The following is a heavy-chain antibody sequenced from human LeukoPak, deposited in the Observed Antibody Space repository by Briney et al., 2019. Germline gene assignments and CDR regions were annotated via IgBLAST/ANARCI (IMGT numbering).Heavy chain of an antibody. CDR3: AKGVRIAAAGIDY. D-gene: IGHD6-13*01. CDR2: ISWNSGSI. J-gene: IGHJ4*02. CDR1: GFTFDDYA. Sequence: TGGSLRPSCAASGFTFDDYAKHWVRQAPGKGLEWVSGISWNSGSIGYADSVKGRFTISRDNAKNSLYLQMNSLRAEDTALYYCAKGVRIAAAGIDYWGQGTLVTVSS. V-gene: IGHV3-9*01.